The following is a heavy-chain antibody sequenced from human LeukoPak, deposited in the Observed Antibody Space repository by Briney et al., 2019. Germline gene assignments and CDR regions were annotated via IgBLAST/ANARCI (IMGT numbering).Heavy chain of an antibody. V-gene: IGHV1-69*01. CDR2: IIPIFGTA. J-gene: IGHJ6*03. Sequence: GASVKVSCKASGGTFSSYAISWVRQAPGQGLEWMGGIIPIFGTANYAQKFQGRVTITADESTSTAYMELSSLRSEDTAVYYCASEVERVVTPYYYYYMDVWGKGTTVTVSS. D-gene: IGHD3-3*01. CDR1: GGTFSSYA. CDR3: ASEVERVVTPYYYYYMDV.